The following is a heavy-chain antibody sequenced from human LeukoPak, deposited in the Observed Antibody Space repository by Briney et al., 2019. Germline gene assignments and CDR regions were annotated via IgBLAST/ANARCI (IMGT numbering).Heavy chain of an antibody. V-gene: IGHV3-20*04. J-gene: IGHJ4*02. CDR3: ARDHEGGGYSYGCYDY. CDR1: GFTFDDYG. CDR2: INWNGGST. D-gene: IGHD5-18*01. Sequence: PGGSLGLSCAASGFTFDDYGMSWVRQAPGKGLEWVSGINWNGGSTGYADSVKGRFTISRDNAKNSLYLQMNSLRAEDTALYYCARDHEGGGYSYGCYDYWGQGTLVTVSS.